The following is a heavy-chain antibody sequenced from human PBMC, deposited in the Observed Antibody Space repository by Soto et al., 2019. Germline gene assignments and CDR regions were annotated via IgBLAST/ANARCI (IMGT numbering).Heavy chain of an antibody. D-gene: IGHD3-22*01. CDR2: IYYSGST. V-gene: IGHV4-61*03. CDR3: ARSPRPNYYDSTGHTEP. J-gene: IGHJ5*02. CDR1: GGSVSSGSYY. Sequence: ETLSLTCTVSGGSVSSGSYYWSWIRQPPGKGLEWIAYIYYSGSTNSNPSLKSRVTVSIDTSKNLFSLKLSPVTAADTAVYYCARSPRPNYYDSTGHTEPWGQGTLVPVSS.